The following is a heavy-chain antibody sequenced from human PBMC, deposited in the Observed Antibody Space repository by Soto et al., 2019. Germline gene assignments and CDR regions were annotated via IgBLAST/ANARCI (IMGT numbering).Heavy chain of an antibody. CDR2: INPNSGGT. Sequence: ASVKVSCKASGYTFTGYYMHWVRQAPGQGLEWMGWINPNSGGTNYAQKFQGRVTMTRDTSISTAYMELSRLRSDDTAVYYCARDPYYGDYEAWFDPRGQGTLVTVSS. CDR1: GYTFTGYY. CDR3: ARDPYYGDYEAWFDP. V-gene: IGHV1-2*02. D-gene: IGHD4-17*01. J-gene: IGHJ5*02.